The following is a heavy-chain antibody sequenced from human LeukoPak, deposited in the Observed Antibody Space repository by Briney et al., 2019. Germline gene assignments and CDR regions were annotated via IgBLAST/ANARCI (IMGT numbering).Heavy chain of an antibody. CDR2: INHSGST. Sequence: SQTLSLTCAVSGGSISSGGYSWSWIRQPPGKGLEWIGYINHSGSTYYNPSLKSRVTISVDRSKNQFSLKLSSVTAADTAVYYCARVGSSSWYYFDYWGQGTLVTVSS. V-gene: IGHV4-30-2*01. CDR3: ARVGSSSWYYFDY. D-gene: IGHD6-13*01. J-gene: IGHJ4*02. CDR1: GGSISSGGYS.